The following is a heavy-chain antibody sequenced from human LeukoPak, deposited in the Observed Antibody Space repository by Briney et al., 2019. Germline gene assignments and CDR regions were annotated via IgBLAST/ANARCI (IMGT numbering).Heavy chain of an antibody. V-gene: IGHV4-38-2*01. J-gene: IGHJ4*02. Sequence: SETLSLTCAVSDYSISSHNYWSWIRQPPGKGLEWIGSVYHSGSTHYSPSLKSRVTISVDTSKNQFSLKLSSVTAADTDVYYCARNDSSGYFDYWGQGTLVTVSS. CDR3: ARNDSSGYFDY. D-gene: IGHD3-22*01. CDR2: VYHSGST. CDR1: DYSISSHNY.